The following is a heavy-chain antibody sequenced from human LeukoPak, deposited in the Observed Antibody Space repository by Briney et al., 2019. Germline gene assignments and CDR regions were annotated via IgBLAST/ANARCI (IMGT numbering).Heavy chain of an antibody. CDR3: ASLTYYFDSSGYYPGYFQH. CDR1: GFTFSDYY. CDR2: ISSSNSYT. Sequence: GGSLRLSCAASGFTFSDYYMSWIRQAPGEGLEWVSYISSSNSYTNYADSVKGRLYADSVKGRFTISRDNAKNSLYLQMNSLRAEDTAVYYCASLTYYFDSSGYYPGYFQHWGQGTLVTVSS. J-gene: IGHJ1*01. D-gene: IGHD3-22*01. V-gene: IGHV3-11*03.